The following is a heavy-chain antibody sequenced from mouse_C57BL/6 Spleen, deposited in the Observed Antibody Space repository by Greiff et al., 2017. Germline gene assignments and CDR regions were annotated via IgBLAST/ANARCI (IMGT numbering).Heavy chain of an antibody. J-gene: IGHJ2*01. V-gene: IGHV5-17*01. CDR3: ARGDPVDY. CDR1: GFNFSDYG. CDR2: ISSGSSTI. Sequence: EVKLVESGGGLVKPGGSLKLSCAASGFNFSDYGMHWVRQAPEKGLEWVAYISSGSSTIYYADTVKGRFTISRDNAKNTLLLQMTSMSTEDTAMYYSARGDPVDYWGQGTTLTVSS.